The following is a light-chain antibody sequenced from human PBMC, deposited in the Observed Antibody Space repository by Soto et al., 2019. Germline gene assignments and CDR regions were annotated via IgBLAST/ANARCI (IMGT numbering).Light chain of an antibody. J-gene: IGLJ1*01. CDR3: QSYDRSLSGSF. Sequence: QSVLTQPPSASGTPGQRVSISCSGGSSNIGSTSVDWYQQVPGMAPKLLIYRNTYRPSGVPDRFSGSRSATSASLTITGPQAEDEADYYCQSYDRSLSGSFFGTGTKLTVL. CDR1: SSNIGSTS. V-gene: IGLV1-40*01. CDR2: RNT.